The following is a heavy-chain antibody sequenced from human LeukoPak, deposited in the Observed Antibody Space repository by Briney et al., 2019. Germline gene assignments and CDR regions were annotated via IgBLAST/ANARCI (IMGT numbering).Heavy chain of an antibody. Sequence: PSETLSLTCAVSGGSISSYYWSWIRQPPGKGLEWIGYIYYSGTTNYNPSLKSRVTISVDTSKNQFSLKLSSVTAADTAVYYCAREPLLKSYSQHFDYWGQGTLVTVSS. J-gene: IGHJ4*02. CDR2: IYYSGTT. V-gene: IGHV4-59*01. CDR1: GGSISSYY. D-gene: IGHD1-26*01. CDR3: AREPLLKSYSQHFDY.